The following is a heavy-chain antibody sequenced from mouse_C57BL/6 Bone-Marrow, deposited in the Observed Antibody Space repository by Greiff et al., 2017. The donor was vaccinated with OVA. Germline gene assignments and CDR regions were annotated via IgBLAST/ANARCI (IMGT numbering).Heavy chain of an antibody. V-gene: IGHV1-81*01. J-gene: IGHJ2*01. CDR1: GYTFTSYG. CDR3: ARDLYDGYPYYFDY. Sequence: QVQLQQSGAELARPGASVKLSCKASGYTFTSYGISWVKQRTGQGLEWIGEIYPRSGNTYYNEKFKGKATLTADQSSSTAYMELRSLTSEDSAVYFCARDLYDGYPYYFDYWGQGTTLTVSS. D-gene: IGHD2-3*01. CDR2: IYPRSGNT.